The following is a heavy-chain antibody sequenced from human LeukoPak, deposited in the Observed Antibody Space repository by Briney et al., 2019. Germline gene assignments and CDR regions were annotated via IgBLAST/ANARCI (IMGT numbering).Heavy chain of an antibody. CDR1: GYTFTCYY. J-gene: IGHJ4*02. CDR3: ARALDYGGNSEDYDY. V-gene: IGHV1-46*01. Sequence: ASVKVSCKASGYTFTCYYMHWVRQAPGQGLEWMGIINPSGGSTSYAQKFQGRVTMTRDTSTSTVYMELSSLRSEDKAVYYCARALDYGGNSEDYDYWGQGTLVTVPS. CDR2: INPSGGST. D-gene: IGHD4-23*01.